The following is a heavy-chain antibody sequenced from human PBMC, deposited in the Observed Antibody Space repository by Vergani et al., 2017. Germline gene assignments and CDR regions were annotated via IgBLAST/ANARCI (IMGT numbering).Heavy chain of an antibody. D-gene: IGHD5-12*01. V-gene: IGHV3-30*18. Sequence: VQLVESGGGLVKPGGSLRLSCAASGFTFRSYGMHWVRQAPGKGLEWLALMSYDGSKNSYADSVKGRFTVSRDNSKRTHYLYMNSLRAEDTAVYYCAKDWGFAPDSTGVARGLIAYWGQGTLAIVSS. CDR2: MSYDGSKN. J-gene: IGHJ4*02. CDR1: GFTFRSYG. CDR3: AKDWGFAPDSTGVARGLIAY.